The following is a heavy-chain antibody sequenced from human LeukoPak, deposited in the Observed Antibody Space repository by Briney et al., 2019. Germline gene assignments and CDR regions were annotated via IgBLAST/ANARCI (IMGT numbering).Heavy chain of an antibody. CDR1: GGSISSYY. J-gene: IGHJ4*02. Sequence: PSETLSLTCTVSGGSISSYYWGWIRQPPGKGLEWIGSIYSGGSTYYNPSLKSRVTISVDTSKNQFSLKLSSVTAADTAVYYCARRPPGKEVDYWGQGTLVTVS. CDR2: IYSGGST. V-gene: IGHV4-39*01. CDR3: ARRPPGKEVDY.